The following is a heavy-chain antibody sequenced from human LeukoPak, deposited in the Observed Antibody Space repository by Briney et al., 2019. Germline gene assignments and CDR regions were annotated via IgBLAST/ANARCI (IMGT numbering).Heavy chain of an antibody. D-gene: IGHD3-22*01. CDR2: INWNGAWT. Sequence: GGSLRLSCAASGFKFDDYGMSWVRHAPGKGLEWVCDINWNGAWTGYADSVKGRFTISRDNAKNSLYLQMNSLRAEDTALYYCAGYYYDSSRGFDLWGQGTLATVSA. CDR3: AGYYYDSSRGFDL. CDR1: GFKFDDYG. J-gene: IGHJ5*02. V-gene: IGHV3-20*04.